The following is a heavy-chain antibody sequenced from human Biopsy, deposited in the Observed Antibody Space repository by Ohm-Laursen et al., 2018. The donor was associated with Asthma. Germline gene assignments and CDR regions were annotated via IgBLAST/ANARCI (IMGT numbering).Heavy chain of an antibody. CDR2: ISGSGGST. J-gene: IGHJ5*02. Sequence: SLRLSCAASGFTFSSYAMSWVRQAPGKGLEWVSAISGSGGSTYYADSVKGRFTISRDNSKNTLYLQLNSLRAEDTAVYYCAKAERYWDWYWFDPWGQGTLVTVSS. D-gene: IGHD3-9*01. CDR1: GFTFSSYA. CDR3: AKAERYWDWYWFDP. V-gene: IGHV3-23*01.